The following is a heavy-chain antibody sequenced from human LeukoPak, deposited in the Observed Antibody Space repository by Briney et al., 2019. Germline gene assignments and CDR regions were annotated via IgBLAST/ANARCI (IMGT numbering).Heavy chain of an antibody. CDR1: GFTFSSYG. CDR3: ARAGFTFSDYFGSFFDY. Sequence: GGSLRLSCAASGFTFSSYGMHWVRQAPGKGLEWVAVISYDGSNKYYADSVKGRFTISRDNSKNTLYLQMNSLRAEDTAVYYCARAGFTFSDYFGSFFDYWGQGTLVTVSS. CDR2: ISYDGSNK. V-gene: IGHV3-30*03. D-gene: IGHD3-10*01. J-gene: IGHJ4*02.